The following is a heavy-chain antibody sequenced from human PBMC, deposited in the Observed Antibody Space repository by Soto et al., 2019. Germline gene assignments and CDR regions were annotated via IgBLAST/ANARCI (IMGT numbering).Heavy chain of an antibody. Sequence: VQLQQWGAGLLKPSETLSLTCAVYGGSFSGYYWSWIRQPPGKGLEWIGEINHSGRPNYNPSLKSRVTISVDTSKNQFSLKLSSVTAADTAVYYCAISKRIAAAGYFDYWGQGTLVTVSS. CDR1: GGSFSGYY. V-gene: IGHV4-34*01. CDR3: AISKRIAAAGYFDY. CDR2: INHSGRP. D-gene: IGHD6-13*01. J-gene: IGHJ4*02.